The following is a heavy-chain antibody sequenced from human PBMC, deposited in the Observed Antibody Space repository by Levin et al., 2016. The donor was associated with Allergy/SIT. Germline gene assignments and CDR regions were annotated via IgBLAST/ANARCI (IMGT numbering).Heavy chain of an antibody. J-gene: IGHJ6*02. D-gene: IGHD3-10*01. CDR2: IDPSDSYT. V-gene: IGHV5-10-1*01. Sequence: GESLKISCKGSGYSFTSYWISWVRQMPGKGLEWMGRIDPSDSYTNYSPSFQGHVTISADKSISTAYLQWSSLKASDTAMYYCARLKYYGSGTVPGMDVWGQGTTVTVSS. CDR3: ARLKYYGSGTVPGMDV. CDR1: GYSFTSYW.